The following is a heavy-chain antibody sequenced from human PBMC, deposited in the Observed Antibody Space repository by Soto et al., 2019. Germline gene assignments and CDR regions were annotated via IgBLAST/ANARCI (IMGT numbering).Heavy chain of an antibody. Sequence: GGSLRLSCAASGFTFSSYWMHWVRQAPGRGLVWVSRLNSDGSTTNYAESVTGRLTISRDNARNKVYLQMNSLRAEDTAVYYCVRDGYPAWVYGVDVWGQGTTVTVSS. D-gene: IGHD1-1*01. CDR3: VRDGYPAWVYGVDV. J-gene: IGHJ6*02. CDR1: GFTFSSYW. CDR2: LNSDGSTT. V-gene: IGHV3-74*01.